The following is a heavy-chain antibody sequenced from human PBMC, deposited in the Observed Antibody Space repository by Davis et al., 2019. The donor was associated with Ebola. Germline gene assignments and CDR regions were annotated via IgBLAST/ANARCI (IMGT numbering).Heavy chain of an antibody. CDR2: IYYSGST. J-gene: IGHJ4*02. CDR3: ARVGGDGSSYLEAFDS. Sequence: MPSETLSLTCTVSGASVSSGSYYWSWIRQPPGKGLEWIGYIYYSGSTNYNPSLKSRVTISVDTSKNQFSLKPSSVTAADTAVYYCARVGGDGSSYLEAFDSWGQGTLVTVSS. CDR1: GASVSSGSYY. D-gene: IGHD5-24*01. V-gene: IGHV4-61*01.